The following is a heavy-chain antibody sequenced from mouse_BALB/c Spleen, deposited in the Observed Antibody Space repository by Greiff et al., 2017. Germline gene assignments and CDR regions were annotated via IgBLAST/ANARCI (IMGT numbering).Heavy chain of an antibody. CDR2: IYPGNSDT. V-gene: IGHV1-5*01. CDR3: TREYDGGDYYAMDY. J-gene: IGHJ4*01. CDR1: GYTFTSYW. Sequence: VQLKESGTVLARPGASVKLSCKASGYTFTSYWMHWVKQRPGQGLEWIGAIYPGNSDTSYNQKFKGKAKLTAVTSTSTAYMELSSLTNEDSAVYDCTREYDGGDYYAMDYWGQGTSVTVSS. D-gene: IGHD2-14*01.